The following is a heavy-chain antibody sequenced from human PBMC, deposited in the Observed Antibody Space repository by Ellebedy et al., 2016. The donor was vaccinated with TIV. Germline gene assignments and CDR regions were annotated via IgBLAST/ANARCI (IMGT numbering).Heavy chain of an antibody. CDR1: GYTFTGYY. CDR2: INPNSGGT. V-gene: IGHV1-2*04. Sequence: ASVKVSCKASGYTFTGYYMHWVRQAPGQGLEWMGWINPNSGGTNYAQKFQGWVTMTRDTSISTAYMELSRLRSDDTAVYYCARAGGGYAKEFDYWGQGTLVTVSS. D-gene: IGHD5-12*01. CDR3: ARAGGGYAKEFDY. J-gene: IGHJ4*02.